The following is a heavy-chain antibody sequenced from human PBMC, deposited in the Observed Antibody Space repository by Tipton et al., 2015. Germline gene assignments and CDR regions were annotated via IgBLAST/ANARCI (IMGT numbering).Heavy chain of an antibody. CDR3: ARLRGYTYGYFDY. Sequence: TLSLTCTVSGGYIDNGDYYWNWIRQHPGKGLEWIGRIYASGSTNYNPSLKSRVTLSLDTSKDQFSLKLSSVTAADTAVYYCARLRGYTYGYFDYWSQGTLVTVSS. CDR2: IYASGST. V-gene: IGHV4-61*02. CDR1: GGYIDNGDYY. J-gene: IGHJ4*02. D-gene: IGHD5-18*01.